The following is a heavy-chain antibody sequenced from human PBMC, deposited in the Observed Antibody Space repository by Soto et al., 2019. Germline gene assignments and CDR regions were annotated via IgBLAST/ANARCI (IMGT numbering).Heavy chain of an antibody. CDR1: GYTFTGYY. CDR3: ARGRAGTTSYFDY. Sequence: ASVKVSCKASGYTFTGYYLHWVRQAPGQGLEWMGWINPNSGGTNYAQKFQGRVTMTRDTSISTAYMELSRLRSDDTAVYYCARGRAGTTSYFDYWGQGNLVTVSS. D-gene: IGHD1-1*01. CDR2: INPNSGGT. J-gene: IGHJ4*02. V-gene: IGHV1-2*02.